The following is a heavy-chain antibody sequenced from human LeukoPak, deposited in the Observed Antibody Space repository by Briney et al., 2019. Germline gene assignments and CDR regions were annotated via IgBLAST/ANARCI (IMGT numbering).Heavy chain of an antibody. J-gene: IGHJ4*02. CDR2: ISYDGSNK. CDR1: GFTFSSYD. V-gene: IGHV3-30-3*01. CDR3: ARALSSSWPLDY. Sequence: PGGSLRLSCAASGFTFSSYDMHWVRQAPGKGLEWVAVISYDGSNKYYADSVKGRFTISRDNSKNTVYLQMNSLRAEDRAVYYCARALSSSWPLDYWGQGTLVTVSS. D-gene: IGHD6-13*01.